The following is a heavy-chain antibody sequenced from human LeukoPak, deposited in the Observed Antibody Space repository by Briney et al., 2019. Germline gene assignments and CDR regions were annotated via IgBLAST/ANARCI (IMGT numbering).Heavy chain of an antibody. J-gene: IGHJ4*02. V-gene: IGHV3-11*03. CDR1: GFTFSDYY. CDR2: ISSSSSYT. Sequence: GGSLRLSCAASGFTFSDYYMSWIRQAPGKGLEWVSYISSSSSYTNYADSVKGRFTISRDNAKNSLYLQMNSLRAEDTAVYYCARPYYYDSSPSGYWGQGTLVTVPS. D-gene: IGHD3-22*01. CDR3: ARPYYYDSSPSGY.